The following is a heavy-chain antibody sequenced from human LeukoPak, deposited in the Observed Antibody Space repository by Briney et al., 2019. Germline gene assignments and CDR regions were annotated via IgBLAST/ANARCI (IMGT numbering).Heavy chain of an antibody. Sequence: PGGSLRLSCTASGFTFSDFWMHWVRQAPGKGLVWVSRINSNEGSRGYADSARGRFTISRDNATNTLYLQMNSLRAEDTAVYYCARDDGGNPNDAFDIWGQGTMVTVSS. J-gene: IGHJ3*02. CDR3: ARDDGGNPNDAFDI. D-gene: IGHD4-23*01. CDR1: GFTFSDFW. CDR2: INSNEGSR. V-gene: IGHV3-74*01.